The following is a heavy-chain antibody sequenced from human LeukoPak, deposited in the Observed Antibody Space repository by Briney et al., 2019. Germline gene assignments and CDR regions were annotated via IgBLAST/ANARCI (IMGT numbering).Heavy chain of an antibody. Sequence: PSETLSLTCTVSGGSISSYYWSWIRQPPGKGLEWIGYIYYSVSTNYNPSLKSRVTISVDTSKNQFSLKLSSVTAADTAVYYCARGGPYSREFDYWGQGTLVTVSS. D-gene: IGHD6-13*01. CDR3: ARGGPYSREFDY. J-gene: IGHJ4*02. V-gene: IGHV4-59*01. CDR2: IYYSVST. CDR1: GGSISSYY.